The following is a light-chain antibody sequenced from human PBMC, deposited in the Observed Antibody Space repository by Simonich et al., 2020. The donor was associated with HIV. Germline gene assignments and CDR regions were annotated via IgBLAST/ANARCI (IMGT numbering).Light chain of an antibody. Sequence: DIVMTQSPDSLAVSLGERATINCKSSQSVLSSSNNKNYLAWYQQKPGQPPKLLIYWASTRESGVPDRFSGSGSGTDFTLTISSLQPEDFATYYCQQANSFPRTFGQGTKVEIK. J-gene: IGKJ1*01. CDR2: WAS. V-gene: IGKV4-1*01. CDR1: QSVLSSSNNKNY. CDR3: QQANSFPRT.